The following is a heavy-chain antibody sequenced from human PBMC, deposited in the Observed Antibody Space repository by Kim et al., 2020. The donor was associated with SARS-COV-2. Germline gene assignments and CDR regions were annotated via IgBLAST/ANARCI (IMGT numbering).Heavy chain of an antibody. CDR1: GGSISSSGYY. CDR3: ARHFRGTFILFLVLYHFDS. V-gene: IGHV4-39*01. CDR2: VYYTGAT. Sequence: SETLSLTCTVSGGSISSSGYYWGWIRQPPGKGREWIGSVYYTGATYYDPSLKRRVTISVHTSKTPFSLKLNSVTAAAPVVYDCARHFRGTFILFLVLYHFDSWGQGTLGALSP. J-gene: IGHJ4*02. D-gene: IGHD3-16*01.